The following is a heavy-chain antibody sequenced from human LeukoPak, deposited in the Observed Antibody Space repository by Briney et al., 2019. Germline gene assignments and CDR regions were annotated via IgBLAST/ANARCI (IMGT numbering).Heavy chain of an antibody. D-gene: IGHD2-15*01. CDR2: IVVGSGNT. CDR3: ADRAGSCSLYYYYCLYV. V-gene: IGHV1-58*01. Sequence: SVKVSCKASGFTFTSSAVQCVRQARGQRLEWVGWIVVGSGNTNYAQKFQERVTITRDMSTSPAYLELRSLRSEDTACLYCADRAGSCSLYYYYCLYVWGQVTTVTDS. J-gene: IGHJ6*02. CDR1: GFTFTSSA.